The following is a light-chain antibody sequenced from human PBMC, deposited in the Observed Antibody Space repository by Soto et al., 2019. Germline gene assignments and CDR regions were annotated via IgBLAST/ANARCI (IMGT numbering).Light chain of an antibody. V-gene: IGKV3-20*01. CDR1: QAVSSDY. J-gene: IGKJ3*01. CDR2: GAS. Sequence: EIVLTQSPGALSLSPGERATLSCRASQAVSSDYVAWFQQKPGQAPRLLIYGASTRATGIPDRFIASGSGTDFTLTISRLEPEDFAVYFCQQYGSVPRTFGPGTKVDIK. CDR3: QQYGSVPRT.